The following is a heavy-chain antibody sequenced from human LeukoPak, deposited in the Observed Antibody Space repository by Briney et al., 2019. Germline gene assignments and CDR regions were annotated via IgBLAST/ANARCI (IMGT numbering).Heavy chain of an antibody. J-gene: IGHJ4*02. D-gene: IGHD2-21*02. Sequence: GSVKVSCKASGYILSSYNMHWVRQAPGQGLEWLGIINPSGGDTKYAQKFQGRVTLTRDKSTSTVCMELSSLTSDDTAVYYCARTYCAEDCSIRYFDYWGQGTLVTVSS. CDR1: GYILSSYN. CDR2: INPSGGDT. CDR3: ARTYCAEDCSIRYFDY. V-gene: IGHV1-46*01.